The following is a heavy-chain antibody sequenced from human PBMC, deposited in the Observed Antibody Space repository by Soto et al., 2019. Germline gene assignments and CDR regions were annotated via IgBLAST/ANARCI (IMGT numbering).Heavy chain of an antibody. CDR1: GFTFSSYS. CDR2: ISSSSSYI. D-gene: IGHD1-1*01. CDR3: ARPKTTSQYNWFDP. J-gene: IGHJ5*02. Sequence: GGSLRLSCAASGFTFSSYSMNWVRQAPWKGLEWVSSISSSSSYIYYADSVKGRFTISRDNAKNSLYLQMNSLRAEDMAVYYCARPKTTSQYNWFDPWAQGTLVTVSS. V-gene: IGHV3-21*01.